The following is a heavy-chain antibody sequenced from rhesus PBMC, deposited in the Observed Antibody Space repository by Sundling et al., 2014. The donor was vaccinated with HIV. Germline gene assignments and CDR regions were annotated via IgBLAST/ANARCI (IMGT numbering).Heavy chain of an antibody. CDR1: GGSINSSNW. V-gene: IGHV4-93*02. Sequence: QVQLQESGPAVVKPSETLSLTCAVSGGSINSSNWWSWIRQSPGKGLEWVGSVYGSGGSTEYNPSLKSRVTISKDTSKNQFSLKLRSVTAADTAVYYCAIQYKYGLDSWGKGVVVTVSS. J-gene: IGHJ6*01. CDR2: VYGSGGST. D-gene: IGHD1-44*01. CDR3: AIQYKYGLDS.